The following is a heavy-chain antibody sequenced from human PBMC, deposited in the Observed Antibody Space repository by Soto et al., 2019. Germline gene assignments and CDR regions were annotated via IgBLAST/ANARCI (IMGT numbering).Heavy chain of an antibody. CDR1: GFTFSSYA. Sequence: EVQLLESGGGLVQPGGSLRLSCAASGFTFSSYAMSWVRQAPGKGLEWVPAISGGGGSTYYADSVKGRFTISRDNSKNKLYRKKNSLRAEDTAVYYCAKDPYSSSWHTYYYYGMDVWGQGTTVTVSS. CDR3: AKDPYSSSWHTYYYYGMDV. J-gene: IGHJ6*02. CDR2: ISGGGGST. D-gene: IGHD6-13*01. V-gene: IGHV3-23*01.